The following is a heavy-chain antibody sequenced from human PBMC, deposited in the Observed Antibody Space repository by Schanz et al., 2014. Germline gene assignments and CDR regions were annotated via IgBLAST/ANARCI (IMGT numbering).Heavy chain of an antibody. V-gene: IGHV3-30*18. CDR1: GFTFSTHA. D-gene: IGHD3-10*01. Sequence: VQLVESGGGVVQLGRSLRLSCAASGFTFSTHAMHWVRQAPGKGLEWVALVSSDGNNDYYTDSVKGRFTISRDNSKNTVHLQMNSLRAEDTAVYYCAKQHIVRGVIYLNWFDSWGQGTLVTVSS. CDR2: VSSDGNND. CDR3: AKQHIVRGVIYLNWFDS. J-gene: IGHJ5*01.